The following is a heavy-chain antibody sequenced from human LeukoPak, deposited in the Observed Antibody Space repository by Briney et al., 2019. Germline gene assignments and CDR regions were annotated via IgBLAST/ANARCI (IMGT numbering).Heavy chain of an antibody. CDR3: ARAHGDYHYYYYMDV. CDR2: IYSDNT. Sequence: GSLRLSCTVSGFTVSRNSMSWVRQAAGKGLEWVSFIYSDNTHYSDSVKGRFTISRDNAKNSLYLQMNSLRAEDTAVYYCARAHGDYHYYYYMDVWGKGTTVTVSS. J-gene: IGHJ6*03. D-gene: IGHD4-17*01. CDR1: GFTVSRNS. V-gene: IGHV3-53*01.